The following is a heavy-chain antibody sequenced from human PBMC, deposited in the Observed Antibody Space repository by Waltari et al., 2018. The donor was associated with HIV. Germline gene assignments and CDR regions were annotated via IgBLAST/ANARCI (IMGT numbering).Heavy chain of an antibody. Sequence: QLQLQESGPGLVKPSETLSLTCTVSGGSISSSSYYWGWIRQPPGKGLEWIGSIDYSGSTYNTPSLTSRVTISVDTSKNQFSLKRSSVTAADTAVYYCATLDYYDSSGLDYWGQGTLVTVSS. V-gene: IGHV4-39*01. CDR2: IDYSGST. D-gene: IGHD3-22*01. CDR3: ATLDYYDSSGLDY. J-gene: IGHJ4*02. CDR1: GGSISSSSYY.